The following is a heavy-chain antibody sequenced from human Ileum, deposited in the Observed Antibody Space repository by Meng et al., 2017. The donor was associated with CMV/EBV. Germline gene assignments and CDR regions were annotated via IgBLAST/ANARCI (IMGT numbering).Heavy chain of an antibody. CDR1: GDPFTNSG. V-gene: IGHV1-18*01. D-gene: IGHD1-26*01. CDR2: INTYNDNS. Sequence: VQLVQAEREVKKPGASVKVSCKTSGDPFTNSGITWVRQAPGQGLEWMGWINTYNDNSNSAQKFQDRFTMTKDTSTRTAHMELRSLTSDDTAVYYCARVQLSGVFDYWGQGTLVTVSS. J-gene: IGHJ4*02. CDR3: ARVQLSGVFDY.